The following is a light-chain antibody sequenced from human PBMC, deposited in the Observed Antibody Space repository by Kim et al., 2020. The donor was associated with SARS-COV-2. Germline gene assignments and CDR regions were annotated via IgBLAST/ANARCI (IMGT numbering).Light chain of an antibody. CDR2: LAS. V-gene: IGKV2-28*01. CDR3: MQARQTPPWT. CDR1: QSLLHSNGYNY. J-gene: IGKJ1*01. Sequence: DVVMSQSPLSLPVTPGEPASISCTSSQSLLHSNGYNYLYWYLQKPGQSPQLLIYLASNRASGAPDRFSGSGSGTDFTLKISRVEAEDVGLYYCMQARQTPPWTFGPGTKVDIK.